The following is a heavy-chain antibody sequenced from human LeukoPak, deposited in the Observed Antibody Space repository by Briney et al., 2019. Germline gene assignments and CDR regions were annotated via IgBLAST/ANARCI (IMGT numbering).Heavy chain of an antibody. CDR2: ISAYNGNT. Sequence: ASVKVSCKASGYTFTSYGISWVRQAPGQGLEWMGWISAYNGNTNYAQKLQGRVTMTTDTSTSTAYMELRSLRSEDTAVYYCARVYQYCGGGSCYSGYYMDVWGKGTTVTISS. D-gene: IGHD2-15*01. CDR1: GYTFTSYG. V-gene: IGHV1-18*01. J-gene: IGHJ6*03. CDR3: ARVYQYCGGGSCYSGYYMDV.